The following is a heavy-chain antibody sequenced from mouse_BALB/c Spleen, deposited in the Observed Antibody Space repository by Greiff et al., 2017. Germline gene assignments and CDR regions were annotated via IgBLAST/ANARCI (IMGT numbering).Heavy chain of an antibody. V-gene: IGHV5-6-3*01. D-gene: IGHD4-1*01. CDR3: AREATGRGVFDY. CDR1: GFTFSSYG. CDR2: INSNGGST. J-gene: IGHJ2*01. Sequence: EVKLVESGGGLVKPGGSLKLSCAASGFTFSSYGMSWVRQTPDKRLELVATINSNGGSTYYPDSVKGRFTISRDNAKNTLYLQMSSLKSEDTAMYYCAREATGRGVFDYWGQGTTLTVSS.